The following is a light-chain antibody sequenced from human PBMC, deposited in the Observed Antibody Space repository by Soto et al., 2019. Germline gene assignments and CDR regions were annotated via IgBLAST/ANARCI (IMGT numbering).Light chain of an antibody. CDR3: LQHDDLYT. Sequence: DVQMTQSPSAMSASLGDRVTITCRASQGISTYLAWFQQRPGKVPRRLIYAASSLQSGVPSRFSGSGSGTEFTLTISGLQPEDFATYFCLQHDDLYTFGQGTRLEMK. J-gene: IGKJ2*01. V-gene: IGKV1-17*03. CDR2: AAS. CDR1: QGISTY.